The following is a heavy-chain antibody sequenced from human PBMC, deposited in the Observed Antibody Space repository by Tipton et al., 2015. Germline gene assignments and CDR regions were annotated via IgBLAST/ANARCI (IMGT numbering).Heavy chain of an antibody. CDR2: ISGRSSFI. J-gene: IGHJ4*02. CDR3: ARDDAGQLDS. CDR1: GFTFSTYS. D-gene: IGHD6-13*01. V-gene: IGHV3-21*01. Sequence: SLRLSCAVSGFTFSTYSMNWVRQAPGKGLEWVSSISGRSSFIYYADSARGRFTISRDNPKNAMYLQMNSLRAEDTAVYYCARDDAGQLDSWGQGTLVTVSS.